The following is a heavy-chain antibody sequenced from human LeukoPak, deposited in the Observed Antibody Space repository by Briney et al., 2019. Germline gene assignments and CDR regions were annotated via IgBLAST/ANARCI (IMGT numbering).Heavy chain of an antibody. CDR2: IIPIFGTA. CDR1: GGTFSSYA. D-gene: IGHD1-26*01. CDR3: ATAYSGSYPGHAFDI. J-gene: IGHJ3*02. V-gene: IGHV1-69*06. Sequence: GASVKVSCKASGGTFSSYAISWVRQAPGQGLEWMGGIIPIFGTAIYAQKFQGRVTMTEDTSTDTAYMELSSLRSEDTAVYYCATAYSGSYPGHAFDIWGQGTMVTVSS.